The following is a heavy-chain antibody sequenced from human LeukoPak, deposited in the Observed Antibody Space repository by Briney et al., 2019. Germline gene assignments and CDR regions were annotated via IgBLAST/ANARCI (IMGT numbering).Heavy chain of an antibody. J-gene: IGHJ3*02. CDR3: AREEYSGDAFDI. Sequence: GWSLRLSCAASGFTSTGFAMCWHSQAPAKAMARDSPITGSGGDTNYADSVKGRFTISRHNSKNTLYLQMNSLRAEDTAVYYCAREEYSGDAFDIWGQGTMVTVSS. D-gene: IGHD5-12*01. CDR2: ITGSGGDT. CDR1: GFTSTGFA. V-gene: IGHV3-23*01.